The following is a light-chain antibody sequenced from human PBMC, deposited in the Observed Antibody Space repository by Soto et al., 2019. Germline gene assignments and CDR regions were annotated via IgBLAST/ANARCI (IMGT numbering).Light chain of an antibody. J-gene: IGKJ1*01. CDR2: DTS. CDR1: QNVNGN. Sequence: EVVMQQSPATLSVSPGERVTLSCRASQNVNGNLAWYQQRPGQAPRLLIYDTSIRATGIPARFSGSGSGTDFTLTISSLEAEDFAVYYCQQRSDWPPTFGQGTKVDIK. CDR3: QQRSDWPPT. V-gene: IGKV3-11*01.